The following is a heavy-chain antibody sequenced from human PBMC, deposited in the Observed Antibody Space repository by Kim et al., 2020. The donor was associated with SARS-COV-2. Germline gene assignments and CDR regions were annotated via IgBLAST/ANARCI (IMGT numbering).Heavy chain of an antibody. D-gene: IGHD3-10*01. J-gene: IGHJ6*02. CDR2: INHSGST. V-gene: IGHV4-34*01. Sequence: SETLSLTCAVYGGSFSGYYWSWIRQPPGKGLEWIGEINHSGSTNYNPSLKSRVTISVDTSKNQFSLKLSSVTAADTAVYYCARGAEYYGSGILWLARLYYYYGMDVWGQGTTVTVSS. CDR3: ARGAEYYGSGILWLARLYYYYGMDV. CDR1: GGSFSGYY.